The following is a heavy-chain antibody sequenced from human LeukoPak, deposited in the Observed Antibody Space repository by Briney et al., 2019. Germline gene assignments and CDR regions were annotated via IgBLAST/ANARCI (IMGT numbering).Heavy chain of an antibody. Sequence: SETLSLTCTVSGGSISIYYWSWIRQPPGKGLEWFGYIYYSGSTNYNPSLKSLVNVSVDTSTNQFSLKLSSVTAADTAVYYCAKMSSGYDWGYYMDVWGKGTTVTVSS. CDR1: GGSISIYY. CDR3: AKMSSGYDWGYYMDV. CDR2: IYYSGST. V-gene: IGHV4-59*01. J-gene: IGHJ6*03. D-gene: IGHD5-12*01.